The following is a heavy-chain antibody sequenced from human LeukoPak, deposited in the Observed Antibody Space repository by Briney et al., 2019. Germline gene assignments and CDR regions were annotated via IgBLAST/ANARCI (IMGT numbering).Heavy chain of an antibody. V-gene: IGHV3-23*01. CDR1: GFTCSSYA. Sequence: GGSLRLSCAASGFTCSSYAMIWVHQAPGKGLEWVSGITGSGIGKYYADSVKGRFIISRDNSKNTLYLQMNSLRAEDTAVYYCARGDWFDPWGQGTLVTVSS. CDR3: ARGDWFDP. D-gene: IGHD3-16*01. J-gene: IGHJ5*02. CDR2: ITGSGIGK.